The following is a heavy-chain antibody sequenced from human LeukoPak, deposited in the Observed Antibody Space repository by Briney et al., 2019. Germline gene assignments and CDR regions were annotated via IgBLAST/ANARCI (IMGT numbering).Heavy chain of an antibody. Sequence: SETLSLTCNISGDFISGYHWSWIRQPPRKGLEWIGYVYYTGSTNYNPSLKSRVTISVDTSKNQFSLKLSSVTAADTAVYYCARTHYEYYYDSSGYYFDYWGQGTLVTVSS. J-gene: IGHJ4*02. CDR2: VYYTGST. V-gene: IGHV4-59*01. CDR3: ARTHYEYYYDSSGYYFDY. D-gene: IGHD3-22*01. CDR1: GDFISGYH.